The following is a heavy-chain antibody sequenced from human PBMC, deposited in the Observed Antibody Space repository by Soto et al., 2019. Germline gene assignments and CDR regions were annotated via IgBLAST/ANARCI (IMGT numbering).Heavy chain of an antibody. J-gene: IGHJ4*02. V-gene: IGHV4-31*03. CDR1: GGSISSEGYY. CDR2: IYYSGST. Sequence: SETLSLTCTVSGGSISSEGYYWSWFRQLPGKGLEWIGDIYYSGSTYYNPSLKSRLTMSGDASKNQFSLKLSSVTAADTALYYCARGKGYSYGPYYFDCWGQGTLVTVSS. CDR3: ARGKGYSYGPYYFDC. D-gene: IGHD5-18*01.